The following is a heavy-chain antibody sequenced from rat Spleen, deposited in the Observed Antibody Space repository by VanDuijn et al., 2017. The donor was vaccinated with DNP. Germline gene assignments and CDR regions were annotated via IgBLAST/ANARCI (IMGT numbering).Heavy chain of an antibody. D-gene: IGHD1-10*01. CDR2: ISYDGSDT. V-gene: IGHV5-7*01. Sequence: EVQLVESGGGLVQPGRSLRLSCTVSGLTFSNHFMAWVRRSPKKGLEWVVIISYDGSDTYYRDSVKGRFTISRDNAKSTLYLQMDTLRSEDTATYYCARGENNYIYWYFDFWGPGTMVTVSS. CDR1: GLTFSNHF. CDR3: ARGENNYIYWYFDF. J-gene: IGHJ1*01.